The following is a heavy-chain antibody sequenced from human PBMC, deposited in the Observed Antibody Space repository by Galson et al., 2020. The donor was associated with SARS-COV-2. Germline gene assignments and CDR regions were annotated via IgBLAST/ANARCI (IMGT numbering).Heavy chain of an antibody. V-gene: IGHV4-39*01. CDR1: GGSISSTRYY. Sequence: ASETLSLTCTISGGSISSTRYYWGWIRQPPGKGLEWIGSISYSGNTFYNASLKSRVTISADTSKNHFSLRLSAVTAAYTAVYFCARHAPCGDDCYMHESSFGPWGQGTLVTVSS. D-gene: IGHD2-21*02. J-gene: IGHJ5*02. CDR3: ARHAPCGDDCYMHESSFGP. CDR2: ISYSGNT.